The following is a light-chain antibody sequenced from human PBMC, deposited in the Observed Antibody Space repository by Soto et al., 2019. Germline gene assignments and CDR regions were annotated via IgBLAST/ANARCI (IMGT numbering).Light chain of an antibody. Sequence: DIHMTQSPSTLSASVGDRVTITCRASQSISNWLAWYQQKPGKAPKLLTYEASGLESGVPSSFSCSGSGTEFTLTISTLQPDDFANYYCQQYNSYGAFGEGTRVEIK. J-gene: IGKJ1*01. CDR2: EAS. V-gene: IGKV1-5*03. CDR3: QQYNSYGA. CDR1: QSISNW.